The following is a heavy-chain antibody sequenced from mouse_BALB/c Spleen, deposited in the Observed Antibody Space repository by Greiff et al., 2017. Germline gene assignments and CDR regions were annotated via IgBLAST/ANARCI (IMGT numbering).Heavy chain of an antibody. Sequence: QVQLQQSGPQLVRPGASVKISCKASGYSFTSYWMHWVKQRPGQGLEWIGMIDPSDSETRLNLKFKDKATLTVDKSSSTAYMQLSSPTSEDSAVYYCARDYYGSSYYFDYWGQGTTLTVSS. CDR2: IDPSDSET. J-gene: IGHJ2*01. CDR3: ARDYYGSSYYFDY. D-gene: IGHD1-1*01. V-gene: IGHV1S127*01. CDR1: GYSFTSYW.